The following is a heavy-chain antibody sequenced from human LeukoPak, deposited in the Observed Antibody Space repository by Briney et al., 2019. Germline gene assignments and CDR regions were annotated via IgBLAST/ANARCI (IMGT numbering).Heavy chain of an antibody. CDR3: ARGPVRFLEWRSSFLGFDP. CDR2: MNPNSGNT. Sequence: ASVKVSCKASGYTFTSYDINWLRQATGQGLEWMGWMNPNSGNTGYAQKFQGRVTMTRNTSISTAYMELSSLRSEDTAVYYCARGPVRFLEWRSSFLGFDPWGQGTLVTVSS. J-gene: IGHJ5*02. D-gene: IGHD3-3*01. CDR1: GYTFTSYD. V-gene: IGHV1-8*01.